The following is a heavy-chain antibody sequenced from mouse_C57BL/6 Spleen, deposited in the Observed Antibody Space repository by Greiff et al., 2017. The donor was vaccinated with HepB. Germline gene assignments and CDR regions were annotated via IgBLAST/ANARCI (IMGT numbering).Heavy chain of an antibody. Sequence: EVQGVESGGGLVKPGGSLKLSCAASGFTFSDYGMHWVRQAPEKGLEWVAYISSGSSTIYYADTVKGRFTISRDNAKNTLFLQMTSLRSEDTAMYYCARSGSRGFDYWGQGTTLTVSS. CDR1: GFTFSDYG. CDR3: ARSGSRGFDY. D-gene: IGHD1-1*01. CDR2: ISSGSSTI. J-gene: IGHJ2*01. V-gene: IGHV5-17*01.